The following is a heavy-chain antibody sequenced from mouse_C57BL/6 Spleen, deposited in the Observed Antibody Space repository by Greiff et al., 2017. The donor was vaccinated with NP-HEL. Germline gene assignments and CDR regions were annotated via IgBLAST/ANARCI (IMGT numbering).Heavy chain of an antibody. D-gene: IGHD2-1*01. V-gene: IGHV14-3*01. CDR2: IDPANGNT. CDR1: GFNIKNTY. J-gene: IGHJ3*01. Sequence: VQLKESVAELVRPGASVKLSCTASGFNIKNTYMHWVKQRPEQGLEWIGRIDPANGNTKYAPKFTGKATITADTSSTPAYMQLSSLTSEDTAIYYCAREDVNYRVAWFAYWGQGTLVTVAA. CDR3: AREDVNYRVAWFAY.